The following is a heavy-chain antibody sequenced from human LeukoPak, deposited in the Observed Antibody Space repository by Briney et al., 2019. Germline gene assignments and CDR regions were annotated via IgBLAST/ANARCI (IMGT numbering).Heavy chain of an antibody. Sequence: PSETLSLTCSVSGGSISHSGYYWGWIRQPPGKGLEWIGSIHSSGSTYYKTSLMSRVTISVDTSKNQFSLKLSSVTAADTAVYYCARDLPPAYGSGSHNWFDPWGQGTLVTVSS. D-gene: IGHD3-10*01. J-gene: IGHJ5*02. CDR3: ARDLPPAYGSGSHNWFDP. V-gene: IGHV4-39*07. CDR2: IHSSGST. CDR1: GGSISHSGYY.